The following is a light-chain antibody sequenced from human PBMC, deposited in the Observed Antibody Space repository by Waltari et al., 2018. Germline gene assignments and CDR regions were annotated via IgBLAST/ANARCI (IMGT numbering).Light chain of an antibody. J-gene: IGKJ5*01. CDR1: QSVSSN. CDR2: DAS. V-gene: IGKV3-15*01. Sequence: EIVMTQSPATLSVSPGETATLSCRPSQSVSSNVAWYQKKPGQAPRLLIYDASTRATSIPAKFRGSGSGTEFTLTISSLQSEDFAVYYCQQYNRWPPITFGHGTRLEIK. CDR3: QQYNRWPPIT.